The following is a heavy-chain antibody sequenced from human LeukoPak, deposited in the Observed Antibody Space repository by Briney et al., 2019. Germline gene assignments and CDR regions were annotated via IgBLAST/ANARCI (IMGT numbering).Heavy chain of an antibody. CDR3: AKDPALVGATHPYYFDY. Sequence: PGASLRLSSAASGFAFSNYHMSWVRQAPGKGLEWVSSISGSGQTTYYADSVKGRFTISRDNSKNTLYLQMNSLRAEDTAIYYCAKDPALVGATHPYYFDYWGQGTLVTVSS. CDR1: GFAFSNYH. D-gene: IGHD1-26*01. CDR2: ISGSGQTT. J-gene: IGHJ4*02. V-gene: IGHV3-23*01.